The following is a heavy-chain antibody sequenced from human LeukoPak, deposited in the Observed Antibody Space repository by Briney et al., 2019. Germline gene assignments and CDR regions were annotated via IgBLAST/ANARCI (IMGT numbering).Heavy chain of an antibody. Sequence: PGGSLRLSCAASGFTFSNYAMSWVRQAPGKGLGWVSYISSSSSTIYYADSVKGRFTISRDNAKNSLYLQMNSLRAEDTAVYYCARGEMVFDYWGQGTLVTVSS. V-gene: IGHV3-48*04. CDR3: ARGEMVFDY. CDR1: GFTFSNYA. J-gene: IGHJ4*02. CDR2: ISSSSSTI. D-gene: IGHD5-24*01.